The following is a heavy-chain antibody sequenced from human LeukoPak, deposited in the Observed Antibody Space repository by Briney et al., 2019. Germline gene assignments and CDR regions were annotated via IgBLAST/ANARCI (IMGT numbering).Heavy chain of an antibody. CDR2: IYYSGST. V-gene: IGHV4-59*01. D-gene: IGHD3-9*01. Sequence: SETLSLTCTVSGGSISSYYWSWIRQPPGKGLEWIGYIYYSGSTNYNPSLKSRVTISVDTSKNQFSLKLSSVTAADTAVYYCARVNYDILTRYSYYFDYWGQGTLVTVSS. CDR3: ARVNYDILTRYSYYFDY. J-gene: IGHJ4*02. CDR1: GGSISSYY.